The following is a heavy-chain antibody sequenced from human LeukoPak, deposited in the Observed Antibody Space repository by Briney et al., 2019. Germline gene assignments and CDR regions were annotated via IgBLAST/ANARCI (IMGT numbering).Heavy chain of an antibody. Sequence: PSETLSLTCAVYGGSLSAYYWSWFRQPPGTGLKWIGEITHSGTTRYNPSPQHPITISPYTSKNQFSLKLISVTAADMAVYYCASKRAGIVGAGQREYWVQGTLVTVSS. CDR1: GGSLSAYY. J-gene: IGHJ4*02. CDR3: ASKRAGIVGAGQREY. V-gene: IGHV4-34*01. D-gene: IGHD6-19*01. CDR2: ITHSGTT.